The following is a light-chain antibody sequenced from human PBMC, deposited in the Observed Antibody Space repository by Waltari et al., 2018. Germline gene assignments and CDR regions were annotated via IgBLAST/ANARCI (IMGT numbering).Light chain of an antibody. CDR3: SSYTSSSPWV. CDR2: EVS. Sequence: QSALTQPPSVSGSPGQSVTISCTGTSSDVGSYNRVSWYQQPPGTAPKLMIYEVSNRPSGVPDRFSGSKSGNTASLTISGRQAEDEAEYYCSSYTSSSPWVFGGGTKLTVL. V-gene: IGLV2-18*02. CDR1: SSDVGSYNR. J-gene: IGLJ3*02.